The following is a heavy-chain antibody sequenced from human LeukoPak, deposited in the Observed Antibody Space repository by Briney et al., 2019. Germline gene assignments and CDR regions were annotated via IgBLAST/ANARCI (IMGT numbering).Heavy chain of an antibody. J-gene: IGHJ4*02. D-gene: IGHD1-26*01. CDR1: GFTFSSDS. CDR3: AREREGHFDY. Sequence: GGSLRLSCAASGFTFSSDSMNWVRQAPGRGLEWVSSISSSSSYIYYADSVKGRFTISRDNAKNSLYLQINSLRAEDTAVYYCAREREGHFDYWGQGTLVTVSS. CDR2: ISSSSSYI. V-gene: IGHV3-21*01.